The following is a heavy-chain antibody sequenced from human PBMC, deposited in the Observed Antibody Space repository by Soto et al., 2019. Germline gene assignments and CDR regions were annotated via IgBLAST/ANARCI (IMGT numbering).Heavy chain of an antibody. V-gene: IGHV3-74*01. CDR3: ATGGDFWTGGLDV. CDR2: MNGAGTSS. D-gene: IGHD3-3*01. Sequence: EVQLVESGGGLVQPGGSLRLSCAASGFTFSTSWMHWVHQVPGKGLVWVSRMNGAGTSSSYAGSVEGRFSISRDNARNTLYLQMNSLRVEDTAVYYCATGGDFWTGGLDVWGHGTTVTVSS. J-gene: IGHJ6*02. CDR1: GFTFSTSW.